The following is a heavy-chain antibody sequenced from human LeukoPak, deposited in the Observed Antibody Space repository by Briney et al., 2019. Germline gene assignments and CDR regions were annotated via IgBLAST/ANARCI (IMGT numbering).Heavy chain of an antibody. V-gene: IGHV3-21*01. J-gene: IGHJ4*02. Sequence: GGSMRLSCAASGFTFSRFAMNWVRQAPGQGLEWVSSISSSSGYVHYADSVKGRFTISRDNAENSLYLQMNSLAAEDTAMYYCARVRTPYGSGSYFDWGQGTLLTVSS. D-gene: IGHD3-10*01. CDR3: ARVRTPYGSGSYFD. CDR1: GFTFSRFA. CDR2: ISSSSGYV.